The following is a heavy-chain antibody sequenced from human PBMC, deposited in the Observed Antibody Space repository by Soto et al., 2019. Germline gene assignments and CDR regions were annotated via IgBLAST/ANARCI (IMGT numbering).Heavy chain of an antibody. CDR1: GGSFSGYY. CDR2: ISHSGST. CDR3: ARGVRITMGRGGKKPVPVAFGI. D-gene: IGHD3-10*01. V-gene: IGHV4-34*01. Sequence: SETLSLTCAVYGGSFSGYYWSWIHQPPGQGLEWLGEISHSGSTNYNPSLKSRVTISVDTSKNQFSLKLRSVTGADTAVYYCARGVRITMGRGGKKPVPVAFGIWGQGTMVTVSS. J-gene: IGHJ3*02.